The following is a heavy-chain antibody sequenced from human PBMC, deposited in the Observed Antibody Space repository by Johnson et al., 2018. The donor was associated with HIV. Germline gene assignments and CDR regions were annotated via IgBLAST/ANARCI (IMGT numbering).Heavy chain of an antibody. D-gene: IGHD5-24*01. CDR2: IKQDGSNK. CDR3: AREMATIRGYAFDI. CDR1: GFTFSSYW. J-gene: IGHJ3*02. V-gene: IGHV3-7*01. Sequence: VQLVESGGGLVQPGGSLRLSCAASGFTFSSYWMSWVRQAPGKGLEWVANIKQDGSNKYYADSVKGRFTISRDNSKNTLYLQMNSLRAEDTAVYYCAREMATIRGYAFDIWGQGTMVTVSS.